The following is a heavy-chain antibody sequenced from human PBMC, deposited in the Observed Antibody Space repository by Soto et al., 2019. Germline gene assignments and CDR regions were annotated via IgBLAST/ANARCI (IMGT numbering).Heavy chain of an antibody. J-gene: IGHJ4*02. D-gene: IGHD1-1*01. Sequence: EVQLVESGGGLVQPGGSLRLSCAASGFTFSSYEMNWVRQAPGKGLEWVSYISSSGSTIYYADSVKGRFTISRDNAKNSLYRQMNSLRAEDTAVYYCARVTMSNYYFDYWGQGTLVTVSS. CDR2: ISSSGSTI. CDR3: ARVTMSNYYFDY. CDR1: GFTFSSYE. V-gene: IGHV3-48*03.